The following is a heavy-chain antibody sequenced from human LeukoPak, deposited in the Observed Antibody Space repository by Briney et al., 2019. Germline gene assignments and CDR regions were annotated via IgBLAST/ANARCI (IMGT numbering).Heavy chain of an antibody. D-gene: IGHD1-14*01. CDR1: GFTFRTYW. J-gene: IGHJ4*02. V-gene: IGHV3-7*01. Sequence: GGSLRLSCAVSGFTFRTYWMSWVRQAPGKGLEWVANIKQDGSEKYYVDSVKGRFTISRDNSKNSLYLQLTSLRAEDTALYYCARDRGRNSFDYWGQGTLVSVSS. CDR2: IKQDGSEK. CDR3: ARDRGRNSFDY.